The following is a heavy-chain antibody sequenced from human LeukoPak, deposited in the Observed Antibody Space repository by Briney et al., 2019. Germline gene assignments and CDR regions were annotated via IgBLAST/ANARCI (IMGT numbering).Heavy chain of an antibody. D-gene: IGHD4-23*01. J-gene: IGHJ4*02. CDR1: GGSISSGDYY. CDR3: ARDLLTEGNHLDY. Sequence: PSETLSLTCTVSGGSISSGDYYWSWLRQPPGQGLEWIGYIYYSGSTYYNPSLKSRVTISVDTSKNQFSLKLSSVTAADTAVHYCARDLLTEGNHLDYWGQGTLVTVSS. V-gene: IGHV4-30-4*01. CDR2: IYYSGST.